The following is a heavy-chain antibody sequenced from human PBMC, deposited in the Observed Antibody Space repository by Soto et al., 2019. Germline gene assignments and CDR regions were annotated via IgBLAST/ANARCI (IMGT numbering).Heavy chain of an antibody. CDR1: GFTLSSSG. D-gene: IGHD3-3*01. J-gene: IGHJ4*02. CDR3: ARVPYYDFWSGYSAIDK. CDR2: IWYDGSNE. Sequence: PGGSLRLSCAASGFTLSSSGMHWVRQAPGKGLEWVAVIWYDGSNEYYADSVKGRFTISRDNSKNTLYLQMNSLRAEDTAVYYCARVPYYDFWSGYSAIDKWGQGA. V-gene: IGHV3-33*01.